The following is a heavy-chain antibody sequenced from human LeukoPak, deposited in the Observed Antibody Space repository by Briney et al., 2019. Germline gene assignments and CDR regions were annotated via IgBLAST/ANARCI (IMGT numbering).Heavy chain of an antibody. D-gene: IGHD2/OR15-2a*01. V-gene: IGHV4-59*01. CDR3: ARCNRATVYYYYYYMDV. J-gene: IGHJ6*03. Sequence: PSETLSLTCTVSGGSISSYYWSWIRQPPGKGLEWIGYIYYSGSTNYNPSLKSRVTISVDTSKNQFSLKLSSVTAADTAVYYCARCNRATVYYYYYYMDVWGKGTTVTVSS. CDR2: IYYSGST. CDR1: GGSISSYY.